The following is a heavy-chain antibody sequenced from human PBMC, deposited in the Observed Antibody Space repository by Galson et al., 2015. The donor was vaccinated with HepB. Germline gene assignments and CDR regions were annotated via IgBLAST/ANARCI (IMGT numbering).Heavy chain of an antibody. CDR1: GFRLSDSW. J-gene: IGHJ4*02. CDR3: AKDTSVTTGWYDGLDN. CDR2: INEDGSAK. Sequence: SLRLSCAASGFRLSDSWMTWVRQSAERGLEWVASINEDGSAKRYLDSVKGRFAVSRDNSRNTVFLQMNGLRREDTALYYCAKDTSVTTGWYDGLDNWGQGTLVTVSP. D-gene: IGHD6-19*01. V-gene: IGHV3-7*04.